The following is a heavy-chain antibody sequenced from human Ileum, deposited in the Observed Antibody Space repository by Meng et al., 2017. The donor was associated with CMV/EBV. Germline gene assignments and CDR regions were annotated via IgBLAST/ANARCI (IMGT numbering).Heavy chain of an antibody. V-gene: IGHV3-23*01. D-gene: IGHD3-3*01. CDR1: GFTFSSYA. J-gene: IGHJ4*02. Sequence: GGSLRLSCAASGFTFSSYAMSWVRRAPGKGLEWVSAISGSGGSTYYADSVKGRFTISRDNSKNTLYLQMNSLRAEDTAVYYCSFWSHYQYLTYWGQGTLVTVSS. CDR3: SFWSHYQYLTY. CDR2: ISGSGGST.